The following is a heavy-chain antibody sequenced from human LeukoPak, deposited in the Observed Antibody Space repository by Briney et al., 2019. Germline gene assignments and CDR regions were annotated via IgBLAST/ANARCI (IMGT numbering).Heavy chain of an antibody. D-gene: IGHD3-22*01. CDR3: ARAADYYDSSGYSH. CDR2: INHSGST. J-gene: IGHJ4*02. V-gene: IGHV4-34*01. CDR1: GGSFSGYY. Sequence: PSETLSLTCAVYGGSFSGYYWSWIRQPPGKGLEWIAEINHSGSTNYNPSLKSRVTISVDTSKNQCSLKLSSVTAADTAVYYCARAADYYDSSGYSHWGQGTLVTVSS.